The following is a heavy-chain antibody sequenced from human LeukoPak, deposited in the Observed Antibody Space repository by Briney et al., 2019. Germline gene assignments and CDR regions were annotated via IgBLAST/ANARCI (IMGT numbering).Heavy chain of an antibody. D-gene: IGHD3-22*01. CDR1: GGFISSGSYY. CDR3: ARGHYDTSGYYPKYYYYYYMDV. V-gene: IGHV4-61*09. CDR2: IYTSGST. Sequence: MASQTLSHTCTVSGGFISSGSYYWNWIRQPAGKGLEWIGHIYTSGSTNYNPSLTSRVTISVDTSKNQFSLNLSSVTAADTAVYYCARGHYDTSGYYPKYYYYYYMDVWGKGTTVTISS. J-gene: IGHJ6*03.